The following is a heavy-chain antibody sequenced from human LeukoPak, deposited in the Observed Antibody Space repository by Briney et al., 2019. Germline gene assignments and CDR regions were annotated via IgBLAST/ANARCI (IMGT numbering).Heavy chain of an antibody. D-gene: IGHD4-17*01. J-gene: IGHJ6*03. CDR3: ARDTPFHGDYVNYYYYYMDV. V-gene: IGHV4-59*01. Sequence: SETLSLTCTGSGGSISSYYGSWIRQPPGNVLDLIGYSYYSGSTNYNPSLKSRVTISVDTSKNQFSLKLSSVTAADTAVYYCARDTPFHGDYVNYYYYYMDVWGKGTTVTVSS. CDR1: GGSISSYY. CDR2: SYYSGST.